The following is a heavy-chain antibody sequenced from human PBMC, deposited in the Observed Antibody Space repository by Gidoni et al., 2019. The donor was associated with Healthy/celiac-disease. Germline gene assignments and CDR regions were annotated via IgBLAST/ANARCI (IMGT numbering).Heavy chain of an antibody. CDR1: GFTFSSYS. CDR2: ISSSSSTI. CDR3: ARDRISWAVGAPPDYYYYGMDV. V-gene: IGHV3-48*02. D-gene: IGHD1-26*01. J-gene: IGHJ6*02. Sequence: EVQLVESGGGLVQPGGSLRLSCAASGFTFSSYSMNWVRQAPGKGLEWVSYISSSSSTIYYADSVKGRFTISRDNAKNSLYLQMNSLRDEDTAVYYCARDRISWAVGAPPDYYYYGMDVWGQGTTVTVSS.